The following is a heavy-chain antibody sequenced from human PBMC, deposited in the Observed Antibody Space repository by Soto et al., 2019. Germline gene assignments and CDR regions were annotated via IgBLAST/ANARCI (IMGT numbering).Heavy chain of an antibody. D-gene: IGHD3-9*01. V-gene: IGHV3-21*01. Sequence: PGGSLRLSCAASGFTFSSYSMNWVRQAPGKGLEWVSSISSSSSYIYYADSVKGRFTISRDNAKNSLYLQMNSLRAEDTAVYYCANNKDWYYYYGMDVWGQGTTVTVSS. CDR2: ISSSSSYI. CDR3: ANNKDWYYYYGMDV. J-gene: IGHJ6*02. CDR1: GFTFSSYS.